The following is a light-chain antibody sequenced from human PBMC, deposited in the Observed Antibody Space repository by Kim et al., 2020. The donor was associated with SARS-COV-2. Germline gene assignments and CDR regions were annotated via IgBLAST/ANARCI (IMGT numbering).Light chain of an antibody. CDR1: NIGSKS. CDR2: YDS. Sequence: SYELTQPPSVSVAPGKTARITCGGNNIGSKSVHWYQQKPGQAPVLVIYYDSDRPSGIPERFSGSNSGNTATLTISRVEAGDEADYYCQGGDVSRNHPVFG. CDR3: QGGDVSRNHPV. J-gene: IGLJ3*02. V-gene: IGLV3-21*04.